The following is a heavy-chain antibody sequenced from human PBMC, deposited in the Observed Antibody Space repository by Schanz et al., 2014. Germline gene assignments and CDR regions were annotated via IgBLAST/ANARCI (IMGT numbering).Heavy chain of an antibody. D-gene: IGHD6-13*01. CDR3: ARDGVDAAAGGNY. J-gene: IGHJ4*02. CDR2: IRPDNGHT. Sequence: QVQLVQSGAEVKKPGASVKVSCKTSGYTFSSYGITWVRQAPGQGLEWLGWIRPDNGHTTYSQKVRDRVIFTTDTSANTAYMELTSLRSDDTAVYYCARDGVDAAAGGNYWGQGTLVTVSS. CDR1: GYTFSSYG. V-gene: IGHV1-18*01.